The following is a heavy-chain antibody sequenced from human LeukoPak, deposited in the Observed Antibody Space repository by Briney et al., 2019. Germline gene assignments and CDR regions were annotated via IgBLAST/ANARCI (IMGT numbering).Heavy chain of an antibody. D-gene: IGHD4-23*01. CDR2: IYYSGST. Sequence: SETLSLTCTVSGGSISSYYWSWIRQPPGKGLEWIGYIYYSGSTNYNPSLKSRVTISVDTSKNQISLKLSSVTAADTAVYYCARLDGGNWYFDLWGRGTLVTVSS. CDR1: GGSISSYY. J-gene: IGHJ2*01. CDR3: ARLDGGNWYFDL. V-gene: IGHV4-59*08.